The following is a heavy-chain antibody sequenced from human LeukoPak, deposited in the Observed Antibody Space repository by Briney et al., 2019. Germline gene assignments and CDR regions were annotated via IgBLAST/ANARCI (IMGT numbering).Heavy chain of an antibody. CDR2: IYYSGST. Sequence: SETLSLTCTVSGGSIRSSYYYWGWIRQPPGKGLEWIGSIYYSGSTYYNPSLKSRVTISVDTSKNQFSLKLSSVTAADTAVYYCARPHGTAYVESHWFDPWGQGTLVTVSS. CDR3: ARPHGTAYVESHWFDP. J-gene: IGHJ5*02. CDR1: GGSIRSSYYY. D-gene: IGHD2-21*01. V-gene: IGHV4-39*01.